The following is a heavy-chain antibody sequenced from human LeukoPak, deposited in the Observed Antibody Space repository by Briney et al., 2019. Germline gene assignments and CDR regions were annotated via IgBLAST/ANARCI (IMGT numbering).Heavy chain of an antibody. CDR1: GYTFTSYA. D-gene: IGHD4-17*01. CDR2: ISAYNGNT. V-gene: IGHV1-18*01. J-gene: IGHJ4*02. CDR3: ARDLLTLRYFDY. Sequence: ASVKVSCKASGYTFTSYAMHWVRQAPGQRLEWMGWISAYNGNTNYAQKLQGRVTMTTDTSTSTAYMELRSLRSDDTAVYYCARDLLTLRYFDYWGQGTLVTVSS.